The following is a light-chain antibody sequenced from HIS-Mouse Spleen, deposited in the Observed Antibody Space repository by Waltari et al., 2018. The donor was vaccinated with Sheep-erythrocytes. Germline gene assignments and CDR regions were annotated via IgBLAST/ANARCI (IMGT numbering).Light chain of an antibody. CDR2: DDS. J-gene: IGLJ1*01. V-gene: IGLV3-21*03. Sequence: SYVLTQSPSVSVAPGKTARITCGGNNIGSKSVHWYQQKPGQAPVLVVYDDSDRPSGIPERFSGSNSVNTATLTISGLQAEDEADYYCCSYAGSYNHVFATGTKVTVL. CDR3: CSYAGSYNHV. CDR1: NIGSKS.